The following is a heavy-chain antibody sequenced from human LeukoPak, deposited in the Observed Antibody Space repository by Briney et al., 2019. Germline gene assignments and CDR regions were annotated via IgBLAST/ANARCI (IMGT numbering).Heavy chain of an antibody. Sequence: GESLKSSCKTSGYSFINYWVGWVRQMPGKGLEWMGIIFHGDPETRYSPSFQGQVTISADNSISTAYLQWNSLKASDTAMYYCARHWGHYGDYGGFDSWGQGTLVTVSS. D-gene: IGHD4-17*01. J-gene: IGHJ4*02. CDR1: GYSFINYW. V-gene: IGHV5-51*01. CDR2: IFHGDPET. CDR3: ARHWGHYGDYGGFDS.